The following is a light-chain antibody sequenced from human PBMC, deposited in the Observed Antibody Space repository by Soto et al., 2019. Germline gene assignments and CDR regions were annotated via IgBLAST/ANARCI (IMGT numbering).Light chain of an antibody. CDR3: QQYNNWPRT. CDR1: QSVSSN. CDR2: GAS. J-gene: IGKJ1*01. V-gene: IGKV3-15*01. Sequence: EILMTQSPATLSVSPGERATLSCRASQSVSSNLAWYQQKPGQAPRLLFYGASTRATGIPARLSGSGSGTEFTLTISSLQSEDFAVYYCQQYNNWPRTFGQGTKVEIK.